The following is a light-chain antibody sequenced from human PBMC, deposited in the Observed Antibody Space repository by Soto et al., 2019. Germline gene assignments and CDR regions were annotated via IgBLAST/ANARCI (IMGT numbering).Light chain of an antibody. V-gene: IGKV3-20*01. Sequence: EIVLTQSPGTLSLSPGERATLSCRASHSVTSSYLAWYQDKRGQAPRLLIYGASNRATGIPDRFIGSGSGTDIALTIISLEPEDFAVYYCQQFGSSPPWTCGQGTKVEIK. CDR2: GAS. CDR1: HSVTSSY. J-gene: IGKJ1*01. CDR3: QQFGSSPPWT.